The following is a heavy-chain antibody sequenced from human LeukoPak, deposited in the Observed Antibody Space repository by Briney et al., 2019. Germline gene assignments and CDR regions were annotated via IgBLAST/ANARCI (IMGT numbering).Heavy chain of an antibody. CDR2: ISGSGDST. CDR3: ARDIVLIAVAVRGSFDI. J-gene: IGHJ3*02. Sequence: PGGSLRLSCAASGFTFSSYAMNWVRQAPGKGLEWVSSISGSGDSTYYTDSVKGRFTISRENSKNTLYLQMNSLRAEDTAFYCARDIVLIAVAVRGSFDIWGQGTMVTVSS. D-gene: IGHD6-19*01. V-gene: IGHV3-23*01. CDR1: GFTFSSYA.